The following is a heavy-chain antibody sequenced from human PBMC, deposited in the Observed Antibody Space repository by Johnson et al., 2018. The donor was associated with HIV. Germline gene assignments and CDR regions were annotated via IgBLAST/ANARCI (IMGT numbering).Heavy chain of an antibody. V-gene: IGHV3-33*08. D-gene: IGHD6-19*01. J-gene: IGHJ3*02. CDR1: QFTFSSYG. Sequence: QVQLVESGGGLAKPAWSPRLSCGASQFTFSSYGMHWVRQAPGKGLEWVAFIRYDGSNKYYVDSVKGRFTISRDNAKNSLYLQMNSLRAEDTAVYYCARDFGYSSGWYRDDAFDIWGQGTMVTVSS. CDR2: IRYDGSNK. CDR3: ARDFGYSSGWYRDDAFDI.